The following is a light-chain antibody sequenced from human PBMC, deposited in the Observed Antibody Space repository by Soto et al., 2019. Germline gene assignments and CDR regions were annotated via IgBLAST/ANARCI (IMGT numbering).Light chain of an antibody. CDR2: DVS. J-gene: IGLJ2*01. V-gene: IGLV2-11*01. CDR1: SSDVGDFNY. CDR3: CSYAGSYTLV. Sequence: QSALTQPRSVSGSPGQSVTISCTGTSSDVGDFNYVSWYQNHPGKGPRLMISDVSKRPSGVPDRFSGSKSGNTASLTISGLQAEDEADYYCCSYAGSYTLVFGGGTKLTVL.